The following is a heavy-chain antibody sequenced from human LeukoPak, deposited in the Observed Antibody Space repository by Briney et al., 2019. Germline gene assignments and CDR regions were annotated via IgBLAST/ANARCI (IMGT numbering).Heavy chain of an antibody. Sequence: ASVKVSCKASGYTFSSYYIHWVRQAPGQGLEWMGLINPSGGSTEYAQKFQGRVTMTRDTSTNTIYMELGSLRSEDTAVYYCAREISHDDGDYAPWGQGTLVTVSS. CDR3: AREISHDDGDYAP. V-gene: IGHV1-46*01. CDR1: GYTFSSYY. J-gene: IGHJ5*02. D-gene: IGHD4-17*01. CDR2: INPSGGST.